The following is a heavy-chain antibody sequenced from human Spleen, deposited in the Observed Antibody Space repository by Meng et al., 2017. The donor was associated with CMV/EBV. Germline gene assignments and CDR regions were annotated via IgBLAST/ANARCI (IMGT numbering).Heavy chain of an antibody. CDR1: GYTFTSYA. CDR3: ARVRTLVVVADY. Sequence: GRLVQCGAELKKPGASVKVSCKASGYTFTSYAMNWVRQAPGQGLEWMGWINPNSGGTNYAQKFQGRVTMTRDTSISTAYMELSRLRSDDTAVYYCARVRTLVVVADYWGQGTLVTVSS. D-gene: IGHD2-15*01. V-gene: IGHV1-2*02. CDR2: INPNSGGT. J-gene: IGHJ4*02.